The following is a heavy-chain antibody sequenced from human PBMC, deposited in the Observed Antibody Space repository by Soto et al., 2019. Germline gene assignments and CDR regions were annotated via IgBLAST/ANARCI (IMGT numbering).Heavy chain of an antibody. V-gene: IGHV4-34*01. CDR2: INDSGST. CDR1: DGSFSGAY. D-gene: IGHD3-16*01. J-gene: IGHJ4*02. Sequence: SEALSLTCGVYDGSFSGAYWSWIRQSPGKGLEWIGEINDSGSTNYNPSLSSRVTISVDTSKNHVSLNLRSVTAADTGVYYCASGRGTENYWGQGTPVTVS. CDR3: ASGRGTENY.